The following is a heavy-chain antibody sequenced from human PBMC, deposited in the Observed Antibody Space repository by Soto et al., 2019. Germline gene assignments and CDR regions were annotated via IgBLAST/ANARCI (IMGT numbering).Heavy chain of an antibody. Sequence: GGSLRLSCAASGFTFSSYAMSWVRQAPGKWLEWVSAISGSGGSTYYADSVKGRFTISRDNSKNTLYLQMNSLRAEDTAVYYCAKGKVNYYDSSGSIGMDVWGQGXTVTVYS. D-gene: IGHD3-22*01. J-gene: IGHJ6*02. V-gene: IGHV3-23*01. CDR2: ISGSGGST. CDR3: AKGKVNYYDSSGSIGMDV. CDR1: GFTFSSYA.